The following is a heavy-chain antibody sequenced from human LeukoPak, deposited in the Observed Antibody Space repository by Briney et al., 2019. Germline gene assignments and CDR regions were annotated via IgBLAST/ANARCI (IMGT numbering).Heavy chain of an antibody. Sequence: AGGSLRLSCAASGFTFSSYEMNLVRQAPGKGLEWVSYTSSSGSTIYYADSVKGRFTISRDNAKNSLYLQMNSLRAEDTAVYYCAELGITMIGGVWGKGTTVTISS. J-gene: IGHJ6*04. D-gene: IGHD3-10*02. CDR3: AELGITMIGGV. CDR1: GFTFSSYE. CDR2: TSSSGSTI. V-gene: IGHV3-48*03.